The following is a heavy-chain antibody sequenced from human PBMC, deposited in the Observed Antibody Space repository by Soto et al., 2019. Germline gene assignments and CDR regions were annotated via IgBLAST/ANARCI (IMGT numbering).Heavy chain of an antibody. J-gene: IGHJ4*02. CDR3: AREAGYNYKYVDY. D-gene: IGHD5-12*01. Sequence: QVQLQESGPGLVKPSETLSLTCTVSGGSISSYYWSWIRQPPGKGLEWIGYIYYSGSTNYNPSLKSRVTISVDTSKNQFSLKLSSVTAADTAVYYCAREAGYNYKYVDYWGQGTLVTVSS. CDR2: IYYSGST. V-gene: IGHV4-59*01. CDR1: GGSISSYY.